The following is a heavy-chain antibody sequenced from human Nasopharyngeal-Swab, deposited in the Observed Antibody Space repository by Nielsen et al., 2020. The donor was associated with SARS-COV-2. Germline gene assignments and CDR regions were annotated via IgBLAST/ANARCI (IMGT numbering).Heavy chain of an antibody. CDR1: GGSIRCGDYY. CDR3: ARIFYDSSGYYQIHWYFDL. V-gene: IGHV4-30-4*01. Sequence: SETLSLTCTLSGGSIRCGDYYWSWIRQTPGKGLEWIGNIYYTGSTYLNPSLKSRVSMTVDTSKTQFSLKLSSVTSADTAVYYCARIFYDSSGYYQIHWYFDLWGRGTLVTVSS. CDR2: IYYTGST. J-gene: IGHJ2*01. D-gene: IGHD3-22*01.